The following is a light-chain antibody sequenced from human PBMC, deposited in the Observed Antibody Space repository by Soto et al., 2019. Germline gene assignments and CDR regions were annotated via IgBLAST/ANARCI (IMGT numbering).Light chain of an antibody. J-gene: IGLJ1*01. CDR2: KDT. V-gene: IGLV3-25*02. Sequence: SYELTQPPSVSVSPGQTARITCSGDALPNRYSYWYQQKAGQAPVLVMYKDTERPSGIPERFSGSSSGTTVTLIISRVEAGDEADYYCQVWDSSSDHYVFGTGTKLTVL. CDR3: QVWDSSSDHYV. CDR1: ALPNRY.